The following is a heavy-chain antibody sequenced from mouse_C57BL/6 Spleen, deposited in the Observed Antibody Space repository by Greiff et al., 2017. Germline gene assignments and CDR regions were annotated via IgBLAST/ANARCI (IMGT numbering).Heavy chain of an antibody. CDR1: GFSFNTYA. V-gene: IGHV10-1*01. Sequence: DVKLVESGGGLVQPKGSLKLSCAASGFSFNTYAMNWVRQAPGKGLEWVARIRSKSNNYATYYADSVKDRFTISRDDSESMLYLQMNNLKTEDTAMYYCVRGILRDYAMDYWGQGTSVTVSS. CDR2: IRSKSNNYAT. CDR3: VRGILRDYAMDY. D-gene: IGHD1-1*01. J-gene: IGHJ4*01.